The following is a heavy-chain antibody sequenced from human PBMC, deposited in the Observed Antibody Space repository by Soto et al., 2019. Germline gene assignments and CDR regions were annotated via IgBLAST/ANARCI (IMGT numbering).Heavy chain of an antibody. CDR1: GFTFSSYA. J-gene: IGHJ5*02. V-gene: IGHV3-23*01. CDR3: AKEDLVLPSGMFDP. Sequence: PGGSLRLSCAVSGFTFSSYAMSWVRQAPGKGLECVSVISGSGGSTYYADSVKGRFTISRDNSKNTLYLQMNSLRAEDTAVYYCAKEDLVLPSGMFDPWGQGTLVTVSS. CDR2: ISGSGGST. D-gene: IGHD2-2*01.